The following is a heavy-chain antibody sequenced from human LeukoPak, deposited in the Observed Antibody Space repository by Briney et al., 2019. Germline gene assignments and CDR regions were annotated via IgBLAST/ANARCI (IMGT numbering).Heavy chain of an antibody. CDR3: ARVVAGRPDYFDY. CDR2: TRNKANSYTT. V-gene: IGHV3-72*01. CDR1: GFTFSDHY. D-gene: IGHD6-19*01. Sequence: GGSLRLSCAASGFTFSDHYMDWVRQAPGKGLEWVGRTRNKANSYTTEYAASVKGRFTISRDDSKNSLYLQMNSLKTEDTAVYYCARVVAGRPDYFDYWGQGTLVTVSS. J-gene: IGHJ4*02.